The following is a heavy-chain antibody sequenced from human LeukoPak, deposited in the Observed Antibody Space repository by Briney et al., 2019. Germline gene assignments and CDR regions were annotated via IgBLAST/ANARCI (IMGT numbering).Heavy chain of an antibody. Sequence: GGSLRLSCAASGFTFNSYWMHWFRQAPGKGLASISRINGDGTITPYADSVKGRFTISRAKSKDTVYLQMNSLRAEDTALYYCAKDLLGGDSGSYYEVGELGMDVWGQGTTVTVSS. CDR1: GFTFNSYW. D-gene: IGHD1-26*01. V-gene: IGHV3-74*03. CDR3: AKDLLGGDSGSYYEVGELGMDV. J-gene: IGHJ6*02. CDR2: INGDGTIT.